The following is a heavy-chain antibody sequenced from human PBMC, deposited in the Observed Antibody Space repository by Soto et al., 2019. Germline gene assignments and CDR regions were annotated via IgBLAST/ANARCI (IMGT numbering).Heavy chain of an antibody. D-gene: IGHD3-3*01. Sequence: QLQLQESGPGLVKPSETLSLTCTVSGGSISSSSYYWGWIRQPPGKGLEWIGSIYYSGSTYYNPSLKSRVTIPVDTSKNQFSLKLRSVTAADTAVYYCARQGPSVYYDFWSGPEGMDVWGQGTTVTVSS. V-gene: IGHV4-39*01. CDR1: GGSISSSSYY. J-gene: IGHJ6*02. CDR2: IYYSGST. CDR3: ARQGPSVYYDFWSGPEGMDV.